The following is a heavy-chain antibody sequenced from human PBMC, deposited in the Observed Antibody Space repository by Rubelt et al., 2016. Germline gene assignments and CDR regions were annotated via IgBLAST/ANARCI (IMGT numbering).Heavy chain of an antibody. V-gene: IGHV3-30*04. CDR1: GFTFSRYA. J-gene: IGHJ2*01. CDR3: AREVDSALRYFNL. Sequence: LVESGGGVVQPGRSLRLSCAASGFTFSRYAMHWVRQAPGKGLEWVAVISYDGSNKYYADSVKGRFSISRDTSKNTLYLQMNSLRAEDTAVYYCAREVDSALRYFNLWGRGTLVTVSS. CDR2: ISYDGSNK. D-gene: IGHD2-15*01.